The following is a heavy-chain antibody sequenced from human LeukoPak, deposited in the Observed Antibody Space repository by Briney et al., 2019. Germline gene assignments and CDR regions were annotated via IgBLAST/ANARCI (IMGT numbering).Heavy chain of an antibody. V-gene: IGHV4-38-2*02. CDR2: IYHSGST. J-gene: IGHJ4*02. CDR3: ATNTVTGTDY. Sequence: SETLSLTCTVSGYSISSGYYWGWIRQPPGKGLEWIGSIYHSGSTYYNPSLKSRVTISVDTSKNQFSLKLSSVTAADTAVYYCATNTVTGTDYWGQGTLVTVSS. D-gene: IGHD4-17*01. CDR1: GYSISSGYY.